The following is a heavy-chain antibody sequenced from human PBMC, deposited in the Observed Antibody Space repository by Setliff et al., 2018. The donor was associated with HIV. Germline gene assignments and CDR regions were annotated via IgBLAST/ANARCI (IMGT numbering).Heavy chain of an antibody. V-gene: IGHV3-21*01. D-gene: IGHD6-13*01. CDR2: ITISSSYI. J-gene: IGHJ4*02. CDR1: GFTFSSYS. CDR3: ARDRIWQQSDH. Sequence: GGSLRLSCAASGFTFSSYSMNWVRQAPGRGLEWVSSITISSSYIYYADSVKGRLTISRDNAKNSLYLQMNSLRAEDTAVYYCARDRIWQQSDHWGQGTLVTVSS.